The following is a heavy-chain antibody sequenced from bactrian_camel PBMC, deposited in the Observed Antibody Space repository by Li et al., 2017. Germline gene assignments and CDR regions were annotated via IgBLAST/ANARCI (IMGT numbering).Heavy chain of an antibody. D-gene: IGHD1*01. J-gene: IGHJ4*01. CDR3: VADFRARWCRPETWYGFNY. CDR2: IGSDRAT. V-gene: IGHV3S55*01. CDR1: GYTDDGHC. Sequence: HVQLVESGGGSVRAGTSLTLTCVTSGYTDDGHCMGWFRQVPGKQREKVALIGSDRATHYSQSVKGRFTISKDSAENTLVLQMNSLTPDDTAMYYCVADFRARWCRPETWYGFNYWGQGTQVTVS.